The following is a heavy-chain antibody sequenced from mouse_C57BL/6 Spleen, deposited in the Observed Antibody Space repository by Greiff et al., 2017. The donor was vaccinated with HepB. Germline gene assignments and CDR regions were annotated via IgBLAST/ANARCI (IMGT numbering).Heavy chain of an antibody. D-gene: IGHD2-5*01. CDR3: TTSYYSTFYAMDY. CDR2: IDPEDGDT. J-gene: IGHJ4*01. V-gene: IGHV14-1*01. CDR1: GFNIKDYY. Sequence: VQLQQSGAELVRPGASVKLSCTASGFNIKDYYMHWVKQRPEQGLEWIGRIDPEDGDTEYAPKFQGKATMTADTSSNTAYLQLSSLTSEDTDVYYCTTSYYSTFYAMDYWGQGTSVTVSS.